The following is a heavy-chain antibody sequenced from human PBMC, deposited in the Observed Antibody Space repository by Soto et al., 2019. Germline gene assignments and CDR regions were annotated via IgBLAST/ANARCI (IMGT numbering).Heavy chain of an antibody. Sequence: SETLSLTCTVSGGSISTSKTYWGWIRQSPGKGLEWIGSIYYSGSTYYNPSLKSRVTISVDRSKNQFSLKPSSVTAADTAVYYCARVPGPWGQGTLVTVSS. V-gene: IGHV4-39*07. CDR1: GGSISTSKTY. CDR2: IYYSGST. J-gene: IGHJ5*02. CDR3: ARVPGP. D-gene: IGHD7-27*01.